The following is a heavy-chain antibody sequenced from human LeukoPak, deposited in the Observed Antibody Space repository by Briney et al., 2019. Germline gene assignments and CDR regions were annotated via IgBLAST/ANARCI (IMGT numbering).Heavy chain of an antibody. V-gene: IGHV4-59*01. CDR2: SGRT. CDR3: ASSLLSFGGGSDC. Sequence: SGRTNYNPSLKSRVTISVDTSKNQFSLRLSSVTAADTAVYYCASSLLSFGGGSDCWGQGTLVTVSS. J-gene: IGHJ4*02. D-gene: IGHD3-10*01.